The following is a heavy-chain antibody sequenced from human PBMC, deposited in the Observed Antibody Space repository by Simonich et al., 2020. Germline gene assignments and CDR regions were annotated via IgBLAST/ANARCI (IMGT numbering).Heavy chain of an antibody. Sequence: QVQLVQSGAEVKKPGASVKVSCKASGYTFTGYYMHWVRQAPGQGLGTIGWSNPNSGSTNYAQKFQGRVTMTRDTSISTAYMELSRLRSDDTAVYYCARVRFEAVDIWGQGTMVTVSS. V-gene: IGHV1-2*02. CDR1: GYTFTGYY. J-gene: IGHJ3*02. CDR3: ARVRFEAVDI. CDR2: SNPNSGST.